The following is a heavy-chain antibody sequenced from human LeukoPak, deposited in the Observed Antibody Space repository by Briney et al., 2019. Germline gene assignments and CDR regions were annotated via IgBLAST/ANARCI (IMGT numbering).Heavy chain of an antibody. CDR1: GGSINNHY. CDR2: XYYSGYT. V-gene: IGHV4-59*08. CDR3: ARHQPLISVAATGYFDL. Sequence: PSETLSLTCTVSGGSINNHYWSWIRQSPGKRLEXXXXXYYSGYTSYNPSLKSRVTISTDTSRNQFSLKLNSVTAADTAVYYCARHQPLISVAATGYFDLWGRGTLVTVSS. D-gene: IGHD6-19*01. J-gene: IGHJ2*01.